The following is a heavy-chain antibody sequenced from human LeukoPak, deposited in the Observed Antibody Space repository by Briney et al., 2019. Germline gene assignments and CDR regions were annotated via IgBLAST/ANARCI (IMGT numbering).Heavy chain of an antibody. CDR3: ARGRRLGCSSTSCPADY. CDR1: GFTFSSYS. D-gene: IGHD2-2*01. CDR2: ISSSSSYI. Sequence: PGGSLRLSCAASGFTFSSYSMNWVRQAPGKGLEWVSSISSSSSYIYYADSVKGRFTISRDNAKNSLYLQMNSLRAEDTAVYYCARGRRLGCSSTSCPADYWGQGTLVTVPS. J-gene: IGHJ4*02. V-gene: IGHV3-21*01.